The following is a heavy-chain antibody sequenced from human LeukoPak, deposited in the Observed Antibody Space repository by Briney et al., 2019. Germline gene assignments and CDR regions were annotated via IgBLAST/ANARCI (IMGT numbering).Heavy chain of an antibody. CDR1: GFTVSSNY. Sequence: PGGSLRLSCAASGFTVSSNYMSWVRQAPGKGLEWVSVIYSGGFTYYADSVKGRFTISRDNSKNTLYLQMSSLRAEDTAVYYCARVKYGDDQYFQHWGQGTLVSVSS. D-gene: IGHD4-17*01. CDR2: IYSGGFT. V-gene: IGHV3-53*01. CDR3: ARVKYGDDQYFQH. J-gene: IGHJ1*01.